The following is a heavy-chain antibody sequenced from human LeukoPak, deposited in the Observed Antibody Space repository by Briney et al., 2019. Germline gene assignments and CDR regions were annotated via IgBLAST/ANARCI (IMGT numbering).Heavy chain of an antibody. J-gene: IGHJ4*02. D-gene: IGHD6-13*01. CDR1: GFTISSHG. CDR3: ARIAAAGTNFDY. CDR2: IRYDGSNK. V-gene: IGHV3-33*01. Sequence: PGGSLTLSCAASGFTISSHGMLWLRQAPGKGVEWVAVIRYDGSNKYYADSVKARFTISRDNSKNTLYLQMNSLRAEDTAVYYCARIAAAGTNFDYWGQGTLVTVSS.